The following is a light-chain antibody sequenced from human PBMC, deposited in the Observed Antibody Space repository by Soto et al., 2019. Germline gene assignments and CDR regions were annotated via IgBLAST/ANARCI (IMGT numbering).Light chain of an antibody. CDR3: SSYTISNTLPFV. CDR1: RRDVGGYNY. J-gene: IGLJ7*01. CDR2: EVT. V-gene: IGLV2-14*01. Sequence: QSALTQPASVSGSPGQSITISCTGTRRDVGGYNYVSWYQQYPGKSPKLLIYEVTHRPSGVSNRFSGSKSGNTASLTISGLQAVDEADYYRSSYTISNTLPFVFGTGTQLTVL.